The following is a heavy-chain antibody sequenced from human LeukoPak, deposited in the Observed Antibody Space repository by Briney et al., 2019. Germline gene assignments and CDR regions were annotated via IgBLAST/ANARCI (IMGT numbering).Heavy chain of an antibody. Sequence: PGGSLRLSCEASGFTFSRYWMHWVRQAPGKGLVWVSRIKSDGKTSYAASVKGRFTISRDNAKNTVSLQMDSLIAEDTGVYYCARAPSEVGGYYPEYFRHWGQGTLVTVSS. CDR2: IKSDGKT. CDR3: ARAPSEVGGYYPEYFRH. CDR1: GFTFSRYW. V-gene: IGHV3-74*01. D-gene: IGHD3-22*01. J-gene: IGHJ1*01.